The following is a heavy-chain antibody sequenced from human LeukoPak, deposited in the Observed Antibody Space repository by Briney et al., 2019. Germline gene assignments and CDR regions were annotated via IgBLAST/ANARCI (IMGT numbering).Heavy chain of an antibody. CDR1: GFTFSIYA. J-gene: IGHJ4*02. CDR3: AKEQWLGKMNYFDY. V-gene: IGHV3-23*01. Sequence: GGSLRLSCAASGFTFSIYAMSWVRQAPGKGLEWVSSIGGSGSGYSTYYPDSVKGRFTISRDTSKNTLYLQMNSLRAEDTAVYYCAKEQWLGKMNYFDYWGQGTLVTVSS. D-gene: IGHD6-19*01. CDR2: IGGSGSGYST.